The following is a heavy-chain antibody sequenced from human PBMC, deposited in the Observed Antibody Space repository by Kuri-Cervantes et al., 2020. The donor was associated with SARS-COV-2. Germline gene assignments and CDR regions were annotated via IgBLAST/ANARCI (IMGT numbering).Heavy chain of an antibody. J-gene: IGHJ4*02. CDR1: GGSFSGYY. D-gene: IGHD3-3*01. V-gene: IGHV4-34*01. CDR3: ASLSTYYDFWSGYFDY. CDR2: IDHSGRT. Sequence: SETLSLTCAVYGGSFSGYYWTWIRQPPGKGLEWIGEIDHSGRTHYNPSLKSRVIISVDKSKKQFSLKLSSVTAEDTAVYYCASLSTYYDFWSGYFDYWGQGTLVTVSS.